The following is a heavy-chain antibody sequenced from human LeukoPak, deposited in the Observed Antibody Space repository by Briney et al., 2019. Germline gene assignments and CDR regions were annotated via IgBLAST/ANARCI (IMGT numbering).Heavy chain of an antibody. CDR2: IYHSGST. J-gene: IGHJ3*02. D-gene: IGHD3-3*01. V-gene: IGHV4-30-2*01. CDR3: ARDLPRIGDSWSGYYTPDAFDI. Sequence: SETLSLTCTVSGGSISSGGYYWSWIRQPPGKGLEWIGYIYHSGSTYYNPSLKSRVTISVDRSKNQFSLKLSSVTAADTAVYYCARDLPRIGDSWSGYYTPDAFDIWGQGTMVTVSS. CDR1: GGSISSGGYY.